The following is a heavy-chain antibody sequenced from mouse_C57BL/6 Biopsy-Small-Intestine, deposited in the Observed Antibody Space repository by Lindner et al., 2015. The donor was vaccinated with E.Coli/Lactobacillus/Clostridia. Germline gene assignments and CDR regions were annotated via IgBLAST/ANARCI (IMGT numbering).Heavy chain of an antibody. CDR2: FDPEDGET. J-gene: IGHJ4*01. V-gene: IGHV1-18*01. D-gene: IGHD1-1*01. Sequence: SVKVSCKVSGYTLTELSMHWVRQAPGKGLEWMGGFDPEDGETIYAQKFQGRATMTEDTSTDTAYMELSSLRSEDTAVHYCATVVTYYYDSSGYYNYWGQGTLVTVSS. CDR3: ATVVTYYYDSSGYYNY. CDR1: GYTLTELS.